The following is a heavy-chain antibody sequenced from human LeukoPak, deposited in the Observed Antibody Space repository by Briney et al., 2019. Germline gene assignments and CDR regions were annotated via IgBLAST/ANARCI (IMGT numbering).Heavy chain of an antibody. CDR3: ARDREVRGVAYYFDY. CDR2: ISSSSSYI. D-gene: IGHD3-10*01. Sequence: GGSLRLSCAASGFTFSSYSMNWVRQAPGKGLEWVSSISSSSSYIYYADSVKGRFTISRDNSKNTLYLQMNSLRAEDTAVYYCARDREVRGVAYYFDYWGQGTLVTVSS. CDR1: GFTFSSYS. J-gene: IGHJ4*02. V-gene: IGHV3-21*01.